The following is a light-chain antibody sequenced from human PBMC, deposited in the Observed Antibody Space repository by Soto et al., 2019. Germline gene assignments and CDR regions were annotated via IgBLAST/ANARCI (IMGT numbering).Light chain of an antibody. CDR1: SRDVGSYNL. V-gene: IGLV2-23*02. CDR3: CSYGGSSSYV. J-gene: IGLJ1*01. Sequence: QSALTQPASVSGSPGQSITISCTGTSRDVGSYNLVSWYQQHPGKAPKPMIYEVSKRPSGVSNRFSGSKSGNTASLTISGLQAEDEADYYCCSYGGSSSYVFGTGTKLTVL. CDR2: EVS.